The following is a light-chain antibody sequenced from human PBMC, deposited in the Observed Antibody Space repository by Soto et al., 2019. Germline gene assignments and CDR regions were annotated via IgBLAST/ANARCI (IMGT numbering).Light chain of an antibody. V-gene: IGKV1-8*01. Sequence: AIRMTQSPSSLSASTGDRVTITCRASQGISSYLAWYQQKPGKAPKLLIYAASTLQSGVPPRFSGSGSGTDFTLTISCLQSEDFATYYCQHYNSYSEAFGQGTKV. CDR3: QHYNSYSEA. J-gene: IGKJ1*01. CDR1: QGISSY. CDR2: AAS.